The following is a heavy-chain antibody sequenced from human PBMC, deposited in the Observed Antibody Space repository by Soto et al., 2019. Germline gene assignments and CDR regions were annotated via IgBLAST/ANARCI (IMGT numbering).Heavy chain of an antibody. J-gene: IGHJ4*02. Sequence: SETLSLTCTVSGGSISSSSYYWGWIRQPPGKGLEWIGSIYYSGSTYYNPSLKSRVTISVDTSKNQFSLKLSSVTAADTAVYYCARLVYDSSGHYYAYYFDYWGQGILVTVS. CDR3: ARLVYDSSGHYYAYYFDY. V-gene: IGHV4-39*01. CDR2: IYYSGST. D-gene: IGHD3-22*01. CDR1: GGSISSSSYY.